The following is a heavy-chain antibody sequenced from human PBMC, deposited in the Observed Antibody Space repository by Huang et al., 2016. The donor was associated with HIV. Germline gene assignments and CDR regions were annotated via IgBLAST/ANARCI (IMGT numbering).Heavy chain of an antibody. Sequence: QVLLVQSGAAVRKPGSSVKVSCTAFGGTFSSYAISWVRQAPGQGLGWMGGIIPIFSTANYTQKFQGRVTITGDESTNTGYMELTRLTSEDTAVYYCARTAYSYGFRQGYNWFDPWGQGTPVTVSS. J-gene: IGHJ5*02. CDR2: IIPIFSTA. CDR1: GGTFSSYA. CDR3: ARTAYSYGFRQGYNWFDP. D-gene: IGHD5-18*01. V-gene: IGHV1-69*13.